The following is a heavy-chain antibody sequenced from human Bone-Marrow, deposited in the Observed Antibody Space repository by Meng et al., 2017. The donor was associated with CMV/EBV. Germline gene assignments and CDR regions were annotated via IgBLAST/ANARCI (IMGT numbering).Heavy chain of an antibody. Sequence: GGSLRLSCAASGINFGTYWMSWVRQAPGKGLEFVVNINSDGSEKYYVDSVKGRFTVSRDNAKNPLFLQMNSLGVDDTAVYYCAAGDFFDDWGQGTLVTISS. J-gene: IGHJ4*02. V-gene: IGHV3-7*01. D-gene: IGHD3-10*01. CDR1: GINFGTYW. CDR2: INSDGSEK. CDR3: AAGDFFDD.